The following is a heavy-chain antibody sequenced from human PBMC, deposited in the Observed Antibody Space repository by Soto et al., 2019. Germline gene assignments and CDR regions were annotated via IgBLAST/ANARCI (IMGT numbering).Heavy chain of an antibody. CDR3: ARSVGYCYSDSCQGYFDS. CDR2: ISVYNGNA. D-gene: IGHD2-2*01. J-gene: IGHJ4*02. Sequence: ASVKVSCKASGYTFTSYGISWVRQAPGQGPEWMGWISVYNGNANYAQKFQGRVTMTTDTSTSKVYMGLRSLRADDTAIYYCARSVGYCYSDSCQGYFDSWGQGTLVTVSS. V-gene: IGHV1-18*01. CDR1: GYTFTSYG.